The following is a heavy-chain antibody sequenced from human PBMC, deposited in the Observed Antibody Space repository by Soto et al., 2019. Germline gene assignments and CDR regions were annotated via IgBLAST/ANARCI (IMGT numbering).Heavy chain of an antibody. J-gene: IGHJ5*02. V-gene: IGHV3-72*01. CDR2: TRNKANSYTT. CDR1: GFTFSDHH. Sequence: EVQLVESGGGLVQPGGSLRLSCAASGFTFSDHHMDWVRQAPGKGLEWVGRTRNKANSYTTEYAASVKGRCTISRDDSKTSLDLQMHSLNTRRPVVYYCSRDLGSWGQGSLV. CDR3: SRDLGS.